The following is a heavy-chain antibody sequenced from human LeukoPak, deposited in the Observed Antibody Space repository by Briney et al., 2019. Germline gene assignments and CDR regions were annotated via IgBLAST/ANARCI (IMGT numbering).Heavy chain of an antibody. V-gene: IGHV3-30-3*01. CDR3: ARVAGSGGFDY. Sequence: AGGSLRLSCAASGFTFSSYAMHWVRQAPGKGLEWVAVISYDGSNKYYADSVKGRFTISRDNSKNTLYLQMNSLRAEDTAVYYCARVAGSGGFDYWGQGTLVTVSS. CDR2: ISYDGSNK. J-gene: IGHJ4*02. CDR1: GFTFSSYA. D-gene: IGHD3-10*01.